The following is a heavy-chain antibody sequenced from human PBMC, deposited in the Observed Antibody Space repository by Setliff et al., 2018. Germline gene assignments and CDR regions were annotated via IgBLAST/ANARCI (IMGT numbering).Heavy chain of an antibody. V-gene: IGHV4-30-4*08. CDR3: ARRRTALAFDI. CDR1: GDSISSGDYF. CDR2: IYHSGSA. Sequence: SETLSLTCTVSGDSISSGDYFWSWIRQPPGKGLEWIAYIYHSGSAYYNPSLKSRVTMSVDTSKNQFSLHLTSVTAADTAVYYCARRRTALAFDIWGQGTMVTVSS. D-gene: IGHD5-18*01. J-gene: IGHJ3*02.